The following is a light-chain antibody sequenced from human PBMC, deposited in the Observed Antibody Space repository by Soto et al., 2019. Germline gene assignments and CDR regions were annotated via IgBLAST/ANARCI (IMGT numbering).Light chain of an antibody. CDR2: GAS. CDR3: QQYGTSPHT. J-gene: IGKJ2*01. Sequence: EIVLTQSPGTLSLSQGERATLSCRASQSVNSNYLAWYQQKPGQVPRPLIYGASIRAAGVPDRLSGSGSGTDFTLTISRLEPEDCAVYDCQQYGTSPHTFGQGTKLEIK. V-gene: IGKV3-20*01. CDR1: QSVNSNY.